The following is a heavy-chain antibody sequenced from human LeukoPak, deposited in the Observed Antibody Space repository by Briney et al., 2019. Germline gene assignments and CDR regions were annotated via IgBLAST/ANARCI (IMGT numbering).Heavy chain of an antibody. CDR1: GSTFSTYW. CDR2: IKQDGSET. D-gene: IGHD2/OR15-2a*01. J-gene: IGHJ4*02. V-gene: IGHV3-7*01. Sequence: GGSLRLSCAASGSTFSTYWMSWVRQAQGKGLEWVANIKQDGSETFYVDSVRARFTISRDNARNSVYLQMNSLRAEDTAVYYCARLMFLWPPIYFDYWGQGTLVTVSS. CDR3: ARLMFLWPPIYFDY.